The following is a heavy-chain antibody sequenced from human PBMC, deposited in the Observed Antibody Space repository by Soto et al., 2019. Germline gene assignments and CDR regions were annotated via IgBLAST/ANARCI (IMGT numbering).Heavy chain of an antibody. CDR3: AYSSTPFDY. V-gene: IGHV3-23*01. J-gene: IGHJ4*02. Sequence: EAQLLESGGGLVQPGGSLRLSCAASGCTFSRYAMSWVRQAPGKGLEWVSAISGSGGSTYYADSVKGRFTISRDNSKNTLYLQINSLRAEDTAVYYCAYSSTPFDYWGQGTLVTVSS. CDR1: GCTFSRYA. CDR2: ISGSGGST. D-gene: IGHD6-13*01.